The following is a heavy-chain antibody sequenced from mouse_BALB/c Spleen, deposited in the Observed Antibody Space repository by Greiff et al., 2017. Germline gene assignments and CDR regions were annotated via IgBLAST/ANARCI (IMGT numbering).Heavy chain of an antibody. V-gene: IGHV5-17*02. Sequence: DVQLVESGGGLVQPGGSRKLSCAASGFTFSSFGMHWVRQAPEKGLEWVAYISSGSSTIYYADTVKGRFTISRDNPKNTLFLQMTSLRSEDTAMYYCAREGYDGGGDYFDYWGQGTTLTVSS. CDR3: AREGYDGGGDYFDY. D-gene: IGHD2-14*01. CDR2: ISSGSSTI. CDR1: GFTFSSFG. J-gene: IGHJ2*01.